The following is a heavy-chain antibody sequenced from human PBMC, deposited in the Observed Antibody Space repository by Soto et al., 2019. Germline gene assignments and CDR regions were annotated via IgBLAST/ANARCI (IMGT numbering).Heavy chain of an antibody. Sequence: PSETLSLTCTVSGGSISSYYWSWIRQPPGKGLEWIGYIYYSGSTNYNPSLKSRITISVDTSKNQFSMKLKSVTTADTAVYYCASILSDDYGDYVGDYWGQGTLVTVSS. CDR1: GGSISSYY. V-gene: IGHV4-59*01. CDR2: IYYSGST. J-gene: IGHJ4*02. CDR3: ASILSDDYGDYVGDY. D-gene: IGHD4-17*01.